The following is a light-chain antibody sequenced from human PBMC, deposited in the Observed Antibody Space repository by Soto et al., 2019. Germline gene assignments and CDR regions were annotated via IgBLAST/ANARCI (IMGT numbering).Light chain of an antibody. CDR3: KSYDSGLSAVL. Sequence: QPVLTQPPSVSGAPGQRVTISCTGSSSNIGADYDVNWYQQFPGTAPKLLIYGNDNRPSGVPDRFSGSKSDTSASLAVTGLQAEDEAAYYCKSYDSGLSAVLFGGGTKLTVL. CDR1: SSNIGADYD. V-gene: IGLV1-40*01. J-gene: IGLJ2*01. CDR2: GND.